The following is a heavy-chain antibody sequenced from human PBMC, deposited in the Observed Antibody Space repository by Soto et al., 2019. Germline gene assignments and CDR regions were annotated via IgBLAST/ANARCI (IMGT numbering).Heavy chain of an antibody. CDR2: IYHSGST. Sequence: QVQLQESGPGLVKPSGTLSLTCAVSGGSISSSNWWSWVRQPPGKGMEWIGEIYHSGSTNYNPSLKSRVTISVDKSKNQFSLKLSSVTAADTAVYYCARGVLSDFWTLSPPYYFDYWGQGTLVTVSS. D-gene: IGHD3-3*01. J-gene: IGHJ4*02. CDR3: ARGVLSDFWTLSPPYYFDY. V-gene: IGHV4-4*02. CDR1: GGSISSSNW.